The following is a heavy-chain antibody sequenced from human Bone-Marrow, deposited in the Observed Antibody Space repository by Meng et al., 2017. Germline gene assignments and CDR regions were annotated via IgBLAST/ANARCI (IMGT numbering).Heavy chain of an antibody. CDR1: GGSISSYY. Sequence: SETLSLTCTVSGGSISSYYWSWIRQPPGKGLEWIGYIYYSGSTSYNPSLKSRVTISVDTSKNQFSLKLSSVTAADTAVYYCARDYGSGSYYNVFDYWGQGTLVTVSS. D-gene: IGHD3-10*01. J-gene: IGHJ4*02. CDR2: IYYSGST. CDR3: ARDYGSGSYYNVFDY. V-gene: IGHV4-59*01.